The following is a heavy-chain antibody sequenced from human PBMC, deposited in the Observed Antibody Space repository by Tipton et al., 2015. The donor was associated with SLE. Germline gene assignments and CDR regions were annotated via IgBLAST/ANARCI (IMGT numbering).Heavy chain of an antibody. D-gene: IGHD3-16*01. Sequence: LRLSCTVSGGSISSGGYYWNWIRQPAGKGLEWIGRIYTSGRTNYNPSLKSRVSISVDTSKNHFSLNLSSVIAADTAVYYCASWGFDIWGQGTTVTVSS. CDR3: ASWGFDI. CDR1: GGSISSGGYY. CDR2: IYTSGRT. J-gene: IGHJ3*02. V-gene: IGHV4-61*02.